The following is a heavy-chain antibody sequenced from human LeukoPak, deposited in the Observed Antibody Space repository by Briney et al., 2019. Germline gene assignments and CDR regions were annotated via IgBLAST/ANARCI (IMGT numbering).Heavy chain of an antibody. CDR2: ISGSGGST. D-gene: IGHD6-13*01. Sequence: PGGSLRLSCAASGFTFSSYAMSWVRHAPGKGLEWVSAISGSGGSTYYADSVKGRFTISRDNSKNTLYLQMNSLRAEDTAVYYCARDRSIAAAGPRFDPWGQGTLVTVSS. CDR1: GFTFSSYA. J-gene: IGHJ5*02. CDR3: ARDRSIAAAGPRFDP. V-gene: IGHV3-23*01.